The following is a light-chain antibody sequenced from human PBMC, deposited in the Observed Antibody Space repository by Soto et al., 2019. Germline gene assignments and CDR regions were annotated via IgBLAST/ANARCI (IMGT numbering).Light chain of an antibody. V-gene: IGKV3-20*01. J-gene: IGKJ2*01. CDR2: GAS. CDR1: QSVSSSY. CDR3: QQYGSSLVT. Sequence: ELVLTQSPGTLSLSTGESATLSCRASQSVSSSYLAWYQQKPGQAPRLLIYGASSRATGIPDRFSGSGSGTDFTLTISRLEPEDFAAYYCQQYGSSLVTFGKGTKLEIK.